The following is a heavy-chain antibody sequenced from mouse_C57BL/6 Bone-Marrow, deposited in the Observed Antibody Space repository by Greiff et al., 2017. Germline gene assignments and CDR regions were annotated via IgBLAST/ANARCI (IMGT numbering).Heavy chain of an antibody. CDR2: INYDGSST. V-gene: IGHV5-16*01. D-gene: IGHD2-3*01. J-gene: IGHJ3*01. Sequence: EVQVVESEGGLVQPGSSMKLSCTASGFTFSDYYMAWVRQVPEKGLEWVANINYDGSSTYYLDSLKSRFIISRDNAKNILYLQMSSLKSEDTATYYCASLYDGYYLWFAYWGQGTLVTVSA. CDR1: GFTFSDYY. CDR3: ASLYDGYYLWFAY.